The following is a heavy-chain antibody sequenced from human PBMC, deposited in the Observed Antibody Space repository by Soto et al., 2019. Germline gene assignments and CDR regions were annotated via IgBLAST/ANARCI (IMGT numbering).Heavy chain of an antibody. CDR2: IYNSGST. V-gene: IGHV4-30-2*01. CDR3: ARAVDFGWFDP. Sequence: QLQLQESGSGLVKPSQTLSLTCAVSGVSISSGAYSWSWIRQPPGKGLEWIGYIYNSGSTYYNPSLTSRVNISRYSSKNKFSLKLASVTAADTAVYYCARAVDFGWFDPWVHGTLVTVSS. CDR1: GVSISSGAYS. J-gene: IGHJ5*02. D-gene: IGHD3-16*01.